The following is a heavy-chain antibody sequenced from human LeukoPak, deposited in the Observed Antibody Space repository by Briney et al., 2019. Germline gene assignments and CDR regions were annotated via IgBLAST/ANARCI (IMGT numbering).Heavy chain of an antibody. V-gene: IGHV3-7*01. Sequence: EGSLRLSCAASKFTFSNYWMIWVRQAPGKGLEWVANIKHDGTETNYVDSVKGRFTISRDNAKKSLYLQMNSLRAEDTAVYYCARDRPDCSSTSCYSSLADYSGQGSLVTASS. J-gene: IGHJ4*02. CDR2: IKHDGTET. D-gene: IGHD2-2*01. CDR3: ARDRPDCSSTSCYSSLADY. CDR1: KFTFSNYW.